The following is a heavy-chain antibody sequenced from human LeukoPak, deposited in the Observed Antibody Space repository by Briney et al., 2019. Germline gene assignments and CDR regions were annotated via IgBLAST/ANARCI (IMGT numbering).Heavy chain of an antibody. D-gene: IGHD3-9*01. CDR2: INPNSGDT. V-gene: IGHV1-2*02. CDR3: ARGGGGPYFDWLLTEENWFDP. Sequence: ASVKVSCKASGYTLTGHYMYWVRQAPGQGLEWMGWINPNSGDTKYAQKFQGRVTMTRDTSISTAYMELSRLRSDDTAVYYCARGGGGPYFDWLLTEENWFDPWGQGTLVNVSS. J-gene: IGHJ5*02. CDR1: GYTLTGHY.